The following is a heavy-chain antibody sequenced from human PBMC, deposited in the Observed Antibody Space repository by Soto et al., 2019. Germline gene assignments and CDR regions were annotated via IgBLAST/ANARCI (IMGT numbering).Heavy chain of an antibody. CDR1: GYTFTSYY. V-gene: IGHV1-46*01. D-gene: IGHD1-26*01. CDR3: ARMRGSSPGGGDY. Sequence: QVQLVQSGAEVKKPGASVKVSCKASGYTFTSYYMHWVRQAPGQGLEWMGIINPSGGSTSYAQKSRGRVTMTRDTSTSTVYMEVGSLRSEDTAVFFCARMRGSSPGGGDYWGQGTLVTVSS. J-gene: IGHJ4*02. CDR2: INPSGGST.